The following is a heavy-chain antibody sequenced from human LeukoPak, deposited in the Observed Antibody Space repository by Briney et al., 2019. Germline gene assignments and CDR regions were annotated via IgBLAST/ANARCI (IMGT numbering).Heavy chain of an antibody. D-gene: IGHD4-17*01. Sequence: GGSLRLSCAASGFTVSSNYMSWVRQAPGKGLEWVSIIFSGGSTYYADSVRGRFTISRDNSKNTLYLQMNSLRAEDTAVYYCARGSMTTVTKIDYWGQGTLVTVSS. CDR3: ARGSMTTVTKIDY. CDR1: GFTVSSNY. CDR2: IFSGGST. J-gene: IGHJ4*02. V-gene: IGHV3-53*01.